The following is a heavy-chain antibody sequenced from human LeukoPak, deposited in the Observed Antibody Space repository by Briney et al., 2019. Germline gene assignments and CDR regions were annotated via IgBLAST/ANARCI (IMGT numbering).Heavy chain of an antibody. D-gene: IGHD4-17*01. CDR1: GFTFSSYS. Sequence: GGSLRLSCAASGFTFSSYSMNWVRQAPGKGLEWVSSISSSSSYIYYADSVKGRFTISRDNAKNSLYLQMNSLRAEDTAVYYCARSHTTVTTFDYWGQGPLVTVPS. J-gene: IGHJ4*02. CDR3: ARSHTTVTTFDY. V-gene: IGHV3-21*01. CDR2: ISSSSSYI.